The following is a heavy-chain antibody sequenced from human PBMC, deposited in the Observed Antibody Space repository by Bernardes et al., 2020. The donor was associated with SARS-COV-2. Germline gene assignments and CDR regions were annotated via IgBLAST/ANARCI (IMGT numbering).Heavy chain of an antibody. CDR3: ARETYYADSSGYSFDY. D-gene: IGHD3-22*01. V-gene: IGHV3-33*01. J-gene: IGHJ4*01. CDR1: GFTFSSYG. Sequence: GGSLRLSCAASGFTFSSYGMHWVRQAPGKGLEWVAVIWYDGSNKYYADSVKGRFTISRDNSKNTLYLQMNSLRAEDTAVYYCARETYYADSSGYSFDYWGHGALVPVPS. CDR2: IWYDGSNK.